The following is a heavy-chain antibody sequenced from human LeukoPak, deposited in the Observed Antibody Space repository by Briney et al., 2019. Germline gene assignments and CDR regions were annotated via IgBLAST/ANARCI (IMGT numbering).Heavy chain of an antibody. CDR2: ISPSGRHT. CDR3: ARQPSSQNFDY. CDR1: GFTLSDYY. Sequence: GGSLRLPCAASGFTLSDYYMSWIRQAPGKGLEWVSYISPSGRHTNYADSVKGRFTISRDNAKNSLYLQMNSLRAEDTAVYYCARQPSSQNFDYWGQGALVTVSS. V-gene: IGHV3-11*03. J-gene: IGHJ4*02. D-gene: IGHD6-13*01.